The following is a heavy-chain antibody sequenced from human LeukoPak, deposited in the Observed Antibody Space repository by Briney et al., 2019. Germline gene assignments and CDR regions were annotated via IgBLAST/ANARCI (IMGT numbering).Heavy chain of an antibody. CDR3: AKALGYSYGTDY. V-gene: IGHV3-30*18. D-gene: IGHD5-18*01. Sequence: PGRSMRHSCAASGFTFSSYGMHWVRQTPGKGLEWVAVISYDGSNKYYADSVKGRFTISRDNSKNTLYLQMNSLRAEDTAVYYCAKALGYSYGTDYWGQGTLVTVSS. J-gene: IGHJ4*02. CDR1: GFTFSSYG. CDR2: ISYDGSNK.